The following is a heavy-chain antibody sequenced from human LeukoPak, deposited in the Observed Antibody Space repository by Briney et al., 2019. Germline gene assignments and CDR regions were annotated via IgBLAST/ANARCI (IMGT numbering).Heavy chain of an antibody. CDR1: GYTFTTYY. CDR2: INPSGGST. V-gene: IGHV1-46*01. D-gene: IGHD5-24*01. J-gene: IGHJ4*02. CDR3: PRPRRDGYNWPYFVC. Sequence: ASVKVSCKTSGYTFTTYYIHWVRQAPGQGLEWMGTINPSGGSTKYAQNFQGRVTMTRDTSTSTVYMHLSSLRSEDTAICFCPRPRRDGYNWPYFVCWGQGTLVTVSS.